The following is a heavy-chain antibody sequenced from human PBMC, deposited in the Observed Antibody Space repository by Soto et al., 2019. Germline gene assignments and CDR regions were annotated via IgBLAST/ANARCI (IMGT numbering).Heavy chain of an antibody. Sequence: GGSLRLSCEASGFTFSTFSMSWVRQSPGKGLEWVSAISGSGDYTYNADSVKGRFTLSRDNSKNTLYLQMNNLRAEDTAIYYCAIDPAGNGDYEGLFDYWGQGTLVTVSS. CDR3: AIDPAGNGDYEGLFDY. D-gene: IGHD4-17*01. V-gene: IGHV3-23*01. CDR1: GFTFSTFS. J-gene: IGHJ4*02. CDR2: ISGSGDYT.